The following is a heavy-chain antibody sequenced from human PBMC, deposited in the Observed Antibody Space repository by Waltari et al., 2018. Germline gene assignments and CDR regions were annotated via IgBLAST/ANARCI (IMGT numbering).Heavy chain of an antibody. CDR3: ARMEQLVHVAH. Sequence: QVQLQESGPGLVKPSETLSLTCAVSGGSISDSYYWNWIRQPPGKGLEWIGNIYGNTRRTDYNPYRKGRVTLSKDTSKNRFFLKLGSVTAADTAVYFCARMEQLVHVAHWGQGVLVTVSS. CDR1: GGSISDSYY. CDR2: IYGNTRRT. D-gene: IGHD6-13*01. J-gene: IGHJ4*02. V-gene: IGHV4-38-2*01.